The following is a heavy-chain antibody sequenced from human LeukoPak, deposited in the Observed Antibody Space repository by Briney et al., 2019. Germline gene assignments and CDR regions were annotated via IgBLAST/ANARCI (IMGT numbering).Heavy chain of an antibody. D-gene: IGHD6-19*01. J-gene: IGHJ5*02. CDR1: GGTFSSYA. Sequence: ASVKVSCKASGGTFSSYAISWVRQAPGQGLEWMGGIIPIFGTANYAQKFQGRVTITADESTSTAYMELSSLRSEDTAVYYCARDRAMGYSSGWSPPGRWFGPWGQGTLVTVSS. V-gene: IGHV1-69*13. CDR3: ARDRAMGYSSGWSPPGRWFGP. CDR2: IIPIFGTA.